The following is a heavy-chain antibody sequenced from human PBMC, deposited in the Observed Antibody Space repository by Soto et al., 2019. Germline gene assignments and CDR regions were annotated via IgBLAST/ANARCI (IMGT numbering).Heavy chain of an antibody. D-gene: IGHD6-13*01. V-gene: IGHV3-7*01. CDR3: GREMRTHPAAGKDY. CDR1: GFTLSSYW. Sequence: GGSLTLSCAASGFTLSSYWMSWVRLSPGKGLELVANVKQDGSEKYYVDSVKGRFTISRDKAKNSLYLQMNSLRAEDTDVYYGGREMRTHPAAGKDYWGQGTLVTVSS. CDR2: VKQDGSEK. J-gene: IGHJ4*02.